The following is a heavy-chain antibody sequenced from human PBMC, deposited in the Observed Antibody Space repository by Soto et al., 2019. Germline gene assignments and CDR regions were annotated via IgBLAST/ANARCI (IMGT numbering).Heavy chain of an antibody. D-gene: IGHD3-9*01. V-gene: IGHV4-31*01. CDR2: IYYSGST. Sequence: QVQLQESGPGLVKPSQTLSLTCTVSGGSISSGGYYWSWIRQHPGKGLEWIGYIYYSGSTYYNPALRSAVTISVGTSKSQFSLKLSSVTAADTAVYYCASQDGYFAHLNYWGQGTLVTVSS. J-gene: IGHJ4*02. CDR1: GGSISSGGYY. CDR3: ASQDGYFAHLNY.